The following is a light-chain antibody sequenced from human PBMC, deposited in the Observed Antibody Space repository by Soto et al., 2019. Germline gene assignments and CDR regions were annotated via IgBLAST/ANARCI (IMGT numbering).Light chain of an antibody. CDR1: QSIRNY. V-gene: IGKV1-39*01. CDR3: QQSYSDPRT. CDR2: TAP. Sequence: DIQMSQFPSSLSAYVGDRVTITGRASQSIRNYFNWYQQKKGKAPKVLIYTAPSLQSGAPSRLSASGSGTDFTLSVVSLQPEDVATDYCQQSYSDPRTFGQGTKVEI. J-gene: IGKJ1*01.